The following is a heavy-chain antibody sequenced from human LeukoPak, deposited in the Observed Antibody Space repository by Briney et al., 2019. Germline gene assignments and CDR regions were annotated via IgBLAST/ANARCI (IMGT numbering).Heavy chain of an antibody. Sequence: GGSLRLSCAAPGFTFRSDWMHWVRQPPGKGPEWISRISGDGSTTTYADSVKGRFTISRDNAKNTLYLQMSSLRAEDTAVYYCARDLAYGGDYWGQGTLVTVSS. CDR3: ARDLAYGGDY. J-gene: IGHJ4*02. D-gene: IGHD4-17*01. CDR2: ISGDGSTT. V-gene: IGHV3-74*01. CDR1: GFTFRSDW.